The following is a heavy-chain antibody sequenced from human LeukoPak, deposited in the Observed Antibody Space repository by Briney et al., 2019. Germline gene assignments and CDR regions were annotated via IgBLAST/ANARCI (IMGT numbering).Heavy chain of an antibody. V-gene: IGHV3-33*01. CDR3: ARGAYGGYYYYGMDV. D-gene: IGHD4-23*01. Sequence: GGSLRLSCAASGFTFSSYGMHWVRQAPGKGREWVAVIWYDGSNKYYADSVKGRFTISRDNSKNTLYLQMNSLRAEDTAVYYCARGAYGGYYYYGMDVWGQGTTVTVSS. CDR2: IWYDGSNK. CDR1: GFTFSSYG. J-gene: IGHJ6*02.